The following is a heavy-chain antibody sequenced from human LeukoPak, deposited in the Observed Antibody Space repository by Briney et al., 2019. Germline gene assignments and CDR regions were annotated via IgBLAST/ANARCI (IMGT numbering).Heavy chain of an antibody. CDR2: ISYDGSNK. J-gene: IGHJ4*02. CDR3: AKGMQLLWFGELSY. D-gene: IGHD3-10*01. V-gene: IGHV3-30*18. Sequence: GGSLRLSCAASGFTFSSYGMHWVRQAPGKGLEWVAVISYDGSNKYYADSVKGRFTISRDNSKNTLYLQMNSLRAEDTAVYYCAKGMQLLWFGELSYWGQGTPVTVSS. CDR1: GFTFSSYG.